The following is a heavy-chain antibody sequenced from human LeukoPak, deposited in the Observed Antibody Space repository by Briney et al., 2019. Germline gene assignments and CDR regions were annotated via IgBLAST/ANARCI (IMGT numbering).Heavy chain of an antibody. Sequence: GESLKISCKGSGFSFTSNWIGWVRQMPGKGLEWMGIIYPADSDTRYSPSFQGQVTISADTSINTAYLQWTSLKASDTAMYYCARLLIVERRLDYWGQGTLVTVSS. CDR3: ARLLIVERRLDY. CDR2: IYPADSDT. V-gene: IGHV5-51*01. D-gene: IGHD1-1*01. CDR1: GFSFTSNW. J-gene: IGHJ4*02.